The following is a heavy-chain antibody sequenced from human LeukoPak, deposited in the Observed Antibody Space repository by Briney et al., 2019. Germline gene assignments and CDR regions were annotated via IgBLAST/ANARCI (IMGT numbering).Heavy chain of an antibody. Sequence: PGASLRLSCAASGFTFSSYAMSWVRQAPGKGLEWVPTIRGSGGSTYYADSVKGRFTISRDNSKNTLYLQMNSLRAEDTAVYCCARDFYDSSGYTGAFDIWGQGTMVTVSS. J-gene: IGHJ3*02. CDR1: GFTFSSYA. CDR3: ARDFYDSSGYTGAFDI. D-gene: IGHD3-22*01. V-gene: IGHV3-23*01. CDR2: IRGSGGST.